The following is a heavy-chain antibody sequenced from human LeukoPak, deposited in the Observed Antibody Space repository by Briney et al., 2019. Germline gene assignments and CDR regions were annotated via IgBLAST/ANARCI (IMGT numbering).Heavy chain of an antibody. V-gene: IGHV4-34*01. CDR1: GGSFSGYY. CDR3: ARVFSGSYGY. D-gene: IGHD1-26*01. CDR2: INHSGST. J-gene: IGHJ4*02. Sequence: KPSETLSLTCAVYGGSFSGYYWSWIRQPPGKGLEWIGEINHSGSTNYNPSLKSRVTIPVDTSKNQFSLKLSSVTAADTAVYYCARVFSGSYGYWGQGTLVTVSS.